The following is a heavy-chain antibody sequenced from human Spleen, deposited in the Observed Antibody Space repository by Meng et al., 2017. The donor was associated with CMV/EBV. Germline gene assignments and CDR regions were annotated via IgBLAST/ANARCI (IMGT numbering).Heavy chain of an antibody. Sequence: QVPVQETGPGPGKPSETLSLACTVSGGSISSYYWSWIRQPAGKGLEWIGRIYTSGSTNYNPSLKSRVTMSVDTSKNQFSLKLSSVTAADTAVYYCARDNGYQIEARNYYYYMDVWGKGTTVTVSS. CDR1: GGSISSYY. D-gene: IGHD2-15*01. CDR2: IYTSGST. J-gene: IGHJ6*03. V-gene: IGHV4-4*07. CDR3: ARDNGYQIEARNYYYYMDV.